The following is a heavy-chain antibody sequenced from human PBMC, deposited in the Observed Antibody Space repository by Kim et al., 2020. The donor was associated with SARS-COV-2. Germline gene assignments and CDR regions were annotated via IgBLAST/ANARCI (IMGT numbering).Heavy chain of an antibody. D-gene: IGHD4-4*01. CDR3: AKVTTITAPFYDY. V-gene: IGHV3-23*01. Sequence: YANSGQGRFTSTKDNSKNALNLEMNSLRAEDTAIYYCAKVTTITAPFYDYWGQGTLVTVSS. J-gene: IGHJ4*02.